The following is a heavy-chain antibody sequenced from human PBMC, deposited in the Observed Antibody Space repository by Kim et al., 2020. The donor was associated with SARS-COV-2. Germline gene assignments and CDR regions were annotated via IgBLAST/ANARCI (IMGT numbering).Heavy chain of an antibody. Sequence: YYNPSLKSRVTISVDTSKNQFSLKLSSVTAADTAVYYCATHYDILTGDGTWGQGTLVTVSS. CDR3: ATHYDILTGDGT. J-gene: IGHJ5*02. V-gene: IGHV4-39*01. D-gene: IGHD3-9*01.